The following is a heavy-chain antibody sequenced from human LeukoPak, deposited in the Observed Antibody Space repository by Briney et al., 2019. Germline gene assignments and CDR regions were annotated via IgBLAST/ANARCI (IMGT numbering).Heavy chain of an antibody. CDR3: ARHKDWWLRYFDY. D-gene: IGHD5-12*01. J-gene: IGHJ4*02. V-gene: IGHV4-59*08. CDR2: IYYSGST. CDR1: GGSISSYY. Sequence: SETLSLTCTVSGGSISSYYWSWIRQPPGKGLEWIGYIYYSGSTNYNPSLKSRVTISVDTSKNQFSLKLSSVTAADTAVYYCARHKDWWLRYFDYWGQGTLVTVSS.